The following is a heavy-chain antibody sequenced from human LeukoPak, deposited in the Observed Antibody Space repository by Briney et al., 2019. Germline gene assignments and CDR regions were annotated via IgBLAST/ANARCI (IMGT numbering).Heavy chain of an antibody. CDR3: AQFGHGYHFDS. D-gene: IGHD3-16*01. CDR1: GGTFSNYA. CDR2: IIPVFGTP. J-gene: IGHJ4*02. Sequence: SVKVSCKASGGTFSNYAISGVRQAPGQGLEWMGGIIPVFGTPNYAQKFQGSVTISADDSTTTAYMGLSSLRSEETAVYYCAQFGHGYHFDSWGQGTLVTVSS. V-gene: IGHV1-69*13.